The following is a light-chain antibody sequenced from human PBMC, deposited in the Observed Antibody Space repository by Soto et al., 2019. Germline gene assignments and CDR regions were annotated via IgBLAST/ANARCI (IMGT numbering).Light chain of an antibody. CDR3: QQRSNWPPIT. CDR1: QRVSDY. J-gene: IGKJ5*01. Sequence: PGERATLSCRASQRVSDYLAWYQQKPGQAPRLLIYDASIRATGIPARFSGSGSGTDFTLTISTLEPEDFGVYYCQQRSNWPPITFGQGTRLEIK. CDR2: DAS. V-gene: IGKV3-11*01.